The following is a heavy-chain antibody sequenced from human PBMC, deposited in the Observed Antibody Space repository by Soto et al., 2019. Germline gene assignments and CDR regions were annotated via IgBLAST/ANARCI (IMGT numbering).Heavy chain of an antibody. Sequence: ASVKVSCKASGYTFTGYYMHWVRQAPGQGLEWMGWINPNSGGTNYAQKFQGWVTMTRDTSISTAYMELSRLRSDDTAVYYCARSTSPNYGMDVWGQGTTVTVSS. J-gene: IGHJ6*02. V-gene: IGHV1-2*04. CDR3: ARSTSPNYGMDV. D-gene: IGHD2-2*01. CDR2: INPNSGGT. CDR1: GYTFTGYY.